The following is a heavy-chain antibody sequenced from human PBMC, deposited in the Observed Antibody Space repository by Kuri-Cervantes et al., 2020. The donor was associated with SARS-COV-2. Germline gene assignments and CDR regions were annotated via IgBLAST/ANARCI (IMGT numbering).Heavy chain of an antibody. CDR1: GGSISSSSYY. CDR2: IYYSGST. V-gene: IGHV4-39*07. J-gene: IGHJ6*03. CDR3: ARANGDYQIEIDYYYYYMDV. D-gene: IGHD4-17*01. Sequence: GSLRLSCTVSGGSISSSSYYWGWIRQPPGKGLEWIGSIYYSGSTYYNPSLKSRVTISVDTSMTQFSLKLSSVTAADTAVYYCARANGDYQIEIDYYYYYMDVWGKGTTVTVSS.